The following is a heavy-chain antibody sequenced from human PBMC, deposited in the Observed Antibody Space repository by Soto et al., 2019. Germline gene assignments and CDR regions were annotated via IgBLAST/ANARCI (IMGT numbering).Heavy chain of an antibody. D-gene: IGHD2-21*01. Sequence: GGSLRLSCAASGFALGGYWMHWVRQAPGKGLVWVSRINGDGSSTSYADSVEGRFTVSGDNARNTLYLHMKGLRAEDTAVYHCARGHFNVAPWGPGTLVTVSS. CDR1: GFALGGYW. CDR3: ARGHFNVAP. V-gene: IGHV3-74*01. J-gene: IGHJ5*02. CDR2: INGDGSST.